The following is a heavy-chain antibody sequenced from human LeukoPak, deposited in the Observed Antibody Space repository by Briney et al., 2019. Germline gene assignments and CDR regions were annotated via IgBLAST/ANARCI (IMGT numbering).Heavy chain of an antibody. CDR2: IRSKANSYAT. CDR3: AKDLHCSGGSCYRVDY. J-gene: IGHJ4*02. CDR1: GFTFSGSA. V-gene: IGHV3-73*01. Sequence: PGGSLRLSCAASGFTFSGSAMHWVRQASGKGLEWVGRIRSKANSYATAYAASVKGRFTISRDDSKNTLYLQMNSLRAEDTAVYYCAKDLHCSGGSCYRVDYWGQGTLVTVSS. D-gene: IGHD2-15*01.